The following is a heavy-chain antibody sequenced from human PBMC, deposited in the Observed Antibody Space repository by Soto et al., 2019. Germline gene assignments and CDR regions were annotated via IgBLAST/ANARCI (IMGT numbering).Heavy chain of an antibody. D-gene: IGHD6-19*01. CDR3: ARYSSGWWILAY. CDR1: GYTFTIYA. V-gene: IGHV1-3*01. Sequence: ASVNVSCKASGYTFTIYAMHWVRQAPGQRLEWMGWINAGNGNTKYSQKFQGRVTITRDTSASTAYMELSSLRSEDTAVYYCARYSSGWWILAYWGQGTLVTVSS. J-gene: IGHJ4*02. CDR2: INAGNGNT.